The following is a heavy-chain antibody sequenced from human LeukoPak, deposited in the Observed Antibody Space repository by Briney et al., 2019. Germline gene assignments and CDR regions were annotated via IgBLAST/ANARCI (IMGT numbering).Heavy chain of an antibody. D-gene: IGHD3-3*01. J-gene: IGHJ4*02. CDR3: ARVVADFWSGYYMSRDYYFDY. V-gene: IGHV4-34*01. CDR1: GGSFSGYY. Sequence: SETLSLTCAVYGGSFSGYYWSWIRQPPGKGLEWIGEINHSGSTNYNPSLKSRVTILVDTSKNQFSLKLSSVTAADTAVYYCARVVADFWSGYYMSRDYYFDYWGQGTLVTVSS. CDR2: INHSGST.